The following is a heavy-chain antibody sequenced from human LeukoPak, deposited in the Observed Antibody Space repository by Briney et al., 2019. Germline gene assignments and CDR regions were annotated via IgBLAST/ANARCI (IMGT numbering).Heavy chain of an antibody. V-gene: IGHV4-39*01. CDR2: LYHGDSV. Sequence: SETLSLTCTVSGGSISSSSYYWGWIRQPPGKGLEWIGSLYHGDSVYYNTALESRVSMSVDTSKNQFSLKLSFVTAADTAVYYCARQHDSYYYYYIDVWGSGTTVTVSS. J-gene: IGHJ6*03. CDR3: ARQHDSYYYYYIDV. CDR1: GGSISSSSYY.